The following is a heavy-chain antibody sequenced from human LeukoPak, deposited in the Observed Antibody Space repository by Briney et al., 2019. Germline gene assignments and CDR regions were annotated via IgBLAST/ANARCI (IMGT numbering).Heavy chain of an antibody. J-gene: IGHJ4*02. Sequence: ASVKVSYKASGYTFTGFGINWVRQTPGQGLEWMGWISGYNDNTHYAKKFQGGVTLTTDTPTSTAYMELTSLRSDDTAVYYCARDGNAKGIAVADPFDYWGQGTLVTVSS. CDR3: ARDGNAKGIAVADPFDY. V-gene: IGHV1-18*01. CDR2: ISGYNDNT. CDR1: GYTFTGFG. D-gene: IGHD6-19*01.